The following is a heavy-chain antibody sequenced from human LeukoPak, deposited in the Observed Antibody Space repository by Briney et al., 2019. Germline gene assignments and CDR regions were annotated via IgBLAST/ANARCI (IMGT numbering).Heavy chain of an antibody. Sequence: SETLSLTCTVSGGSISSYYWSWIRQPPGKGLEWIGYIYYSGSTNYNPSLKSRVTISVDTSKNQFSLKLSSVTAADTAVYYCARVWAPHSSSWYGWFDPWGQGTLVTVSS. CDR1: GGSISSYY. CDR3: ARVWAPHSSSWYGWFDP. D-gene: IGHD6-13*01. CDR2: IYYSGST. J-gene: IGHJ5*02. V-gene: IGHV4-59*01.